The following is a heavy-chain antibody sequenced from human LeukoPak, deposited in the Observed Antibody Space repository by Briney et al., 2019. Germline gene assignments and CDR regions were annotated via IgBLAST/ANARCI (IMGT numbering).Heavy chain of an antibody. CDR2: IFHGGST. Sequence: SETLSLTCAVSGYSISGAYYWGWIRQPPGKGLEWIGNIFHGGSTYYNPSLTSRATISVDTSKNQFSLKLSSVTAADTAVYYCARVASPTITIFGVVHYYYYYMDVWGKGTTVTVSS. D-gene: IGHD3-3*01. CDR3: ARVASPTITIFGVVHYYYYYMDV. V-gene: IGHV4-38-2*01. J-gene: IGHJ6*03. CDR1: GYSISGAYY.